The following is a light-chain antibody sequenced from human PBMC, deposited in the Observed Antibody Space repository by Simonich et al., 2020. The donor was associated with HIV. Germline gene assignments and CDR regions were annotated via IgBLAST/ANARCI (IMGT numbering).Light chain of an antibody. V-gene: IGKV1-5*03. CDR3: QQYNNYRT. J-gene: IGKJ1*01. Sequence: DIQMTQSPSTLSASVGDRVTITCRASQSISSWLAWYQQKPGKAPKPLIYKASNLASGVPSRFSGSGFGTEFTLTISSLQPDDFATYYCQQYNNYRTFGQGTKVEIK. CDR2: KAS. CDR1: QSISSW.